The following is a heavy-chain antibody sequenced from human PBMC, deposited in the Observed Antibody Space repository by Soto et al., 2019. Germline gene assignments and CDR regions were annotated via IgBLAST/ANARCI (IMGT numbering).Heavy chain of an antibody. V-gene: IGHV4-61*01. D-gene: IGHD1-7*01. CDR2: IYYSGIT. CDR1: GGSVSSGSYY. Sequence: SETLSLTCTVSGGSVSSGSYYWSWIRQPPGKGLEWIGYIYYSGITNYNPSLKSRVTISVDTSKNQFSLKLSPVTAADTAVYYCARMDWNYSFDYWGQGTLVTVSS. CDR3: ARMDWNYSFDY. J-gene: IGHJ4*02.